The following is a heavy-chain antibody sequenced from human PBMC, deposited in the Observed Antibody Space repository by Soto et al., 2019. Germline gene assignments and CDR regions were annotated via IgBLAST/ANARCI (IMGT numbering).Heavy chain of an antibody. Sequence: EVQLVQSGAEVKKPGATVKISCKVSGYTFTDYYMHWVQQAPGKGLEWMGLVDPEDGETIYAERFQGRVTITADTSIDTVYMVRSSLRSEDTAVYYCATLTRSTGGIFDYWGQGTLVTVSS. V-gene: IGHV1-69-2*01. CDR1: GYTFTDYY. D-gene: IGHD4-4*01. J-gene: IGHJ4*02. CDR3: ATLTRSTGGIFDY. CDR2: VDPEDGET.